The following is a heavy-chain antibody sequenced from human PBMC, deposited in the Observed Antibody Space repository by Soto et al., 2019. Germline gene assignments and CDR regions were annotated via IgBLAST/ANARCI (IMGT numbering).Heavy chain of an antibody. CDR1: GFTFSNHT. V-gene: IGHV3-21*01. J-gene: IGHJ4*02. CDR2: ISSRSTYI. CDR3: ARVPQRIAVAGTSNRYYFDY. D-gene: IGHD6-19*01. Sequence: GGSLRLSCAASGFTFSNHTMNWVRQAPGKGLEWVSSISSRSTYIYYADSVKGRFTISRDNAKNSLFLQTNSLRAEDTAVYYCARVPQRIAVAGTSNRYYFDYWGQGILVTVSS.